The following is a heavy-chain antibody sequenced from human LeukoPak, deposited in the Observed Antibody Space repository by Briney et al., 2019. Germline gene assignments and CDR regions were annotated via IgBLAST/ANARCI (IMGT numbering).Heavy chain of an antibody. CDR2: IYYSGST. D-gene: IGHD3-10*01. CDR1: GFSFNTYS. Sequence: GSLRLSCAASGFSFNTYSMSWVRQPPGKGLEWIGYIYYSGSTNYNPSLKSRVTISVDTSKNQFSLKLSSVTAADTAVYYCAREDRGDYYFDYWGQGTLVTVSS. J-gene: IGHJ4*02. V-gene: IGHV4-59*01. CDR3: AREDRGDYYFDY.